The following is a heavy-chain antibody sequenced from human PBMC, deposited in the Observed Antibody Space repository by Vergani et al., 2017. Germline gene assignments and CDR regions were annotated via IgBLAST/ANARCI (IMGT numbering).Heavy chain of an antibody. Sequence: QVQLQESGPGLVKPSQTLSLTCTVSGGSISSGDYYWSWIRQPPGKGLEWIGYLYYSGSTYYNPSLKSRVTIAVDTSKNQFSLKLSAVTAAATAVYYCARGVPAEATKYDVDYWGQGTLVTVSS. D-gene: IGHD2-2*01. V-gene: IGHV4-30-4*01. CDR2: LYYSGST. J-gene: IGHJ4*02. CDR3: ARGVPAEATKYDVDY. CDR1: GGSISSGDYY.